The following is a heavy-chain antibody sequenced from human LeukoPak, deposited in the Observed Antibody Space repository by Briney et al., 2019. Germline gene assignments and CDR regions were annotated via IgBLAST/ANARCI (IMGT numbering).Heavy chain of an antibody. V-gene: IGHV4-39*07. CDR1: GGSISSSSYY. CDR2: INHSGST. D-gene: IGHD2-15*01. J-gene: IGHJ4*02. Sequence: SETLSLTCTVSGGSISSSSYYWGWIRQPPGKGLEWIGEINHSGSTNYNPSLKSRVTISVDTSKNQFSLKLSSVTAADTAVYYCARGRNYCSGGSCYRVYYFDYWGQGTLVTVSS. CDR3: ARGRNYCSGGSCYRVYYFDY.